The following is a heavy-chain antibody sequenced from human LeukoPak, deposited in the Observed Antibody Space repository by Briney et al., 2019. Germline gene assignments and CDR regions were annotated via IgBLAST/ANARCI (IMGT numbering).Heavy chain of an antibody. CDR2: IIPIFGTA. D-gene: IGHD4-11*01. V-gene: IGHV1-69*05. Sequence: SVKVSCKASGGTFSSYAISWVRQAPGQGLEWMGGIIPIFGTANYAQKIQGRVTITTDESTSTAYMELSSLGSEDTAVYYCARARDYSNYPFAYWGQGTLITVSS. CDR3: ARARDYSNYPFAY. CDR1: GGTFSSYA. J-gene: IGHJ4*02.